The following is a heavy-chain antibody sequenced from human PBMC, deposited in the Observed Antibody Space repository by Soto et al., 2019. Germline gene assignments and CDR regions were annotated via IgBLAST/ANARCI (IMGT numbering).Heavy chain of an antibody. V-gene: IGHV1-69*12. Sequence: QVQLVQSGPEVKKPGSSVRVSCKTSGGTFRTSAISWVRQAPGQGLEWMGGIMPVFSTPDYAQKFQGRVNITADASTSTAYMELSSLRSEDTAVYYCARDKDRQQLGGNYYYIMDVWGQGTTVTVSS. CDR2: IMPVFSTP. D-gene: IGHD3-3*02. J-gene: IGHJ6*02. CDR3: ARDKDRQQLGGNYYYIMDV. CDR1: GGTFRTSA.